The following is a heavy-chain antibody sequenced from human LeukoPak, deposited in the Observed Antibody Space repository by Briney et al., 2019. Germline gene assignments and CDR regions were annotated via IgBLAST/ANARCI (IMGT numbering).Heavy chain of an antibody. V-gene: IGHV3-23*01. Sequence: GASLRLSCAASGFTFSSYAMSWAGQDPGKGLEWVSAISGSGGSTYYADSVKGRFTISRDNSKNTLYLHMNSLRAEDTAVYYCANANGYGGYVYGDYFDYWGQGTLVTVSS. CDR3: ANANGYGGYVYGDYFDY. CDR1: GFTFSSYA. D-gene: IGHD5-12*01. J-gene: IGHJ4*02. CDR2: ISGSGGST.